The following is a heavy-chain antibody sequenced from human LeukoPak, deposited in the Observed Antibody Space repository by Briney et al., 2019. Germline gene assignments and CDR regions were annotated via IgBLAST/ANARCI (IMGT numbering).Heavy chain of an antibody. V-gene: IGHV3-9*01. D-gene: IGHD1/OR15-1a*01. CDR2: ISWNSGSI. Sequence: GRSLRLSCAASGFTFDDCAMHWVRQAPGKGLEGVSGISWNSGSIGYADSVKGRFTISRDNAKNSVYLQMNSLRAEDTALYYCAKDTNKYYYYGMDVWGQGTTVTVSS. CDR1: GFTFDDCA. CDR3: AKDTNKYYYYGMDV. J-gene: IGHJ6*02.